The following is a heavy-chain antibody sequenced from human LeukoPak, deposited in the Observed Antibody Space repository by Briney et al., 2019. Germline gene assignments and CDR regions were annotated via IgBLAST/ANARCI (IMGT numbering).Heavy chain of an antibody. CDR1: GGSISSSSYY. D-gene: IGHD1-14*01. J-gene: IGHJ4*02. V-gene: IGHV4-39*07. CDR2: IYYSGST. Sequence: SETLSLTCTVSGGSISSSSYYWGWIRQPPGKGLEWIGSIYYSGSTYYNPSLKSRVTISVDTSKNQFSLKLSSVTAADTAVYYCAREFIRRGFNYWGQGTLVTVSS. CDR3: AREFIRRGFNY.